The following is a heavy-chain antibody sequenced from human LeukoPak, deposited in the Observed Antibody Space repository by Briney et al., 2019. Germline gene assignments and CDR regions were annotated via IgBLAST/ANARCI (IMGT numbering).Heavy chain of an antibody. V-gene: IGHV3-33*01. CDR3: ARDGVGIAAAGTIWALDM. J-gene: IGHJ3*02. D-gene: IGHD6-13*01. Sequence: GGSLRLSCAASGFTFSSYGMHWVRQAPGKGLEWVAVIWYDGSNKYYADSVNGRFTISRDNSKNTLYLQMNSVRAEDTAVYHCARDGVGIAAAGTIWALDMWGQGTEVTVAS. CDR1: GFTFSSYG. CDR2: IWYDGSNK.